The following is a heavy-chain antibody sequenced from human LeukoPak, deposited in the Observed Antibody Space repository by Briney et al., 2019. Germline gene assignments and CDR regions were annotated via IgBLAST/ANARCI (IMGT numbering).Heavy chain of an antibody. CDR1: GYRFISYW. Sequence: PGGSLQISCQSSGYRFISYWIGWVRPMPGKGPEWMGTIYPGDSNTRYSPSFQGQVTISVDKSIDTAYLQWSSLKASDSAIYYCARRGYCSGNSCYHYDSWGQGTLVTVSS. CDR3: ARRGYCSGNSCYHYDS. J-gene: IGHJ4*02. V-gene: IGHV5-51*01. D-gene: IGHD2-15*01. CDR2: IYPGDSNT.